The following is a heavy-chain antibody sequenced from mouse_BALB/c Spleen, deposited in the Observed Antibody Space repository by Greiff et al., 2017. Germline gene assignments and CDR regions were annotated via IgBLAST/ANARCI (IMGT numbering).Heavy chain of an antibody. CDR1: SYTFTDYA. Sequence: VKLQQSGPELVRPGVSVKISCKGSSYTFTDYAMHWVKQSHAKSLEWIGVISTYYGNTNYNQKFKGKATMTVDKSSSTAYMELARLTSEDSAVYYCARNYGSSPYYYAMDYWGQGTSVTVSS. D-gene: IGHD1-1*01. CDR3: ARNYGSSPYYYAMDY. V-gene: IGHV1-67*01. J-gene: IGHJ4*01. CDR2: ISTYYGNT.